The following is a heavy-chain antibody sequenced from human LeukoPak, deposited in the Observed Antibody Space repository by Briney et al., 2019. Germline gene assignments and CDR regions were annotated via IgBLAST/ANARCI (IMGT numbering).Heavy chain of an antibody. CDR2: IDPSGGSA. Sequence: APVKVSCKASGYTFTTYYMHWVRQAPGQGLEWMGVIDPSGGSATYAQKFQGRVTMTRDTSTRTVYMELNSLRSEDTAVYYCARRVYCSSASCYHYSYYMDVWGKGTTVTVS. V-gene: IGHV1-46*03. CDR3: ARRVYCSSASCYHYSYYMDV. J-gene: IGHJ6*03. CDR1: GYTFTTYY. D-gene: IGHD2-2*01.